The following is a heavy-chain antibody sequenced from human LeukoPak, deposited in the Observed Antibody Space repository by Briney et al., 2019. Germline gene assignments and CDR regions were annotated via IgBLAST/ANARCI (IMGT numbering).Heavy chain of an antibody. V-gene: IGHV1-46*01. J-gene: IGHJ5*02. CDR2: INPSGGST. CDR3: ARGPSSHGDYDSWFDP. CDR1: GYTFTSYY. D-gene: IGHD4-17*01. Sequence: GASVKVSCKASGYTFTSYYMHWVRQAPGQGLEWMGIINPSGGSTSYAQKFQGRVTMTRDMSTSTVYMELSSLRSEDTAVYYCARGPSSHGDYDSWFDPWGQGTLVTVSS.